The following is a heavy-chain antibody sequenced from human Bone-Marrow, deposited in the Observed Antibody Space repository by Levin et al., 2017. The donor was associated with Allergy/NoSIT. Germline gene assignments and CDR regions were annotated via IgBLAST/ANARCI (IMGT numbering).Heavy chain of an antibody. CDR3: AKAAGNTGYGIDV. CDR2: ISYGGNNQ. Sequence: SGGSLRLSCAASGFTFKSYDMHWVRQAPGKGLEWVARISYGGNNQYYADSVRGRFTISRDNTKNTLLLQMHNLRAEDTAVYFCAKAAGNTGYGIDVWGLGTKVSVSS. J-gene: IGHJ6*02. CDR1: GFTFKSYD. V-gene: IGHV3-30*18. D-gene: IGHD5-18*01.